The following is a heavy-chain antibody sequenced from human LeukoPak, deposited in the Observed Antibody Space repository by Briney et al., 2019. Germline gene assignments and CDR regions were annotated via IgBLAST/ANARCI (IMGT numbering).Heavy chain of an antibody. V-gene: IGHV6-1*01. CDR1: GDSVSSNSAA. CDR3: ARGGQGDGYSADEAFDF. Sequence: SQTLSLTCVISGDSVSSNSAAWNWIRQSPSRGLEWLGRTYYRSKWYNDYALSMKSRITINPDTSKNQFSLQLNSVTPEGTAVYYCARGGQGDGYSADEAFDFWGQGTMVTVS. CDR2: TYYRSKWYN. J-gene: IGHJ3*01. D-gene: IGHD5-24*01.